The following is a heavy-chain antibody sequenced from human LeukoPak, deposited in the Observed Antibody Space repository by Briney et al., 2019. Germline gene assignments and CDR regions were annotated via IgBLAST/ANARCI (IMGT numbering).Heavy chain of an antibody. CDR2: ISYDGSNK. Sequence: GRSLRLSCAASGFTFSSYGMHWVRQAPGKGLEWVVVISYDGSNKYYADSVKGRFTISRDNSKNTLYLQMNSLRAEDTAVYYCANSSSFDYWGQGTLVTVSS. CDR3: ANSSSFDY. J-gene: IGHJ4*02. D-gene: IGHD6-13*01. V-gene: IGHV3-30*18. CDR1: GFTFSSYG.